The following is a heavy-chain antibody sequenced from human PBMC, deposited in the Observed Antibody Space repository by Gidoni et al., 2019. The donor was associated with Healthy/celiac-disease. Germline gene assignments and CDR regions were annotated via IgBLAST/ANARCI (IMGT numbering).Heavy chain of an antibody. V-gene: IGHV3-43D*03. D-gene: IGHD5-12*01. CDR2: ISWECGST. CDR1: GCNLYDYA. Sequence: EVKLVESGGVVVQPGGSLRLPCEASGCNLYDYAMHWVRQAPGKGLELVSLISWECGSTYYADSVKGRFTISRDNSKNSLYLQMNSRRAEDTAVYYCAKDRGYSGYDYFDYWGQGTLVTVSS. J-gene: IGHJ4*02. CDR3: AKDRGYSGYDYFDY.